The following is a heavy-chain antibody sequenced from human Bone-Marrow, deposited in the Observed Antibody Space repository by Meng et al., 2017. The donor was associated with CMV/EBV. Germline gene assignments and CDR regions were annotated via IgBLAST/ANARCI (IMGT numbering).Heavy chain of an antibody. J-gene: IGHJ4*02. Sequence: GESLKISCAASGFTVSSNYMSGVRQAPGKGLEWVSVIYSGGSTYYADSVKGRFTISRDNSKNTLYLQMNSLRAEDTAVYYCASLGFWDYGRLDYWGQGTRVTGSS. CDR2: IYSGGST. D-gene: IGHD4-17*01. CDR1: GFTVSSNY. V-gene: IGHV3-66*02. CDR3: ASLGFWDYGRLDY.